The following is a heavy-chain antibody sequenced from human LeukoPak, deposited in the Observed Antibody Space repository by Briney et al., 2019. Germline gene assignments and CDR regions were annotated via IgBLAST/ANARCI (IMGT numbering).Heavy chain of an antibody. Sequence: PGGSLRLSCAASGFTVSSNYMSWVRQAPGKGLEWVSVIYSGGSTYYADSVKGRFTISRDNSKNTLYLQMNSLRAEDTAVYYCARDPRTRMVRLDHWGQGTLLTVSS. J-gene: IGHJ4*02. V-gene: IGHV3-66*01. CDR3: ARDPRTRMVRLDH. CDR1: GFTVSSNY. CDR2: IYSGGST. D-gene: IGHD5-18*01.